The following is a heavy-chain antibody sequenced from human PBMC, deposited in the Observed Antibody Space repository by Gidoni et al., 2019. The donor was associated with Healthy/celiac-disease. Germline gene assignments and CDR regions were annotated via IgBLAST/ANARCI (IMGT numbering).Heavy chain of an antibody. V-gene: IGHV3-21*01. Sequence: EVQLVESGGGLVKPGGSLRLSCAASGFTFSSYSMNWVRQAPGKGLEWVSSISSSSSYIYYADSVKGRFTISRDNAKNSLYLQMNSLRAEDTAVYYCARVGQQLVKRAWFDPWGQGTLVTVSS. CDR1: GFTFSSYS. CDR2: ISSSSSYI. J-gene: IGHJ5*02. D-gene: IGHD6-13*01. CDR3: ARVGQQLVKRAWFDP.